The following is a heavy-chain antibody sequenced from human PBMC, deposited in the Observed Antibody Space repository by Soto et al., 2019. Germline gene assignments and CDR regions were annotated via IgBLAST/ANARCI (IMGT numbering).Heavy chain of an antibody. V-gene: IGHV4-34*01. D-gene: IGHD3-3*01. CDR1: GGSFSGYY. J-gene: IGHJ4*02. Sequence: SETLSLTCAVYGGSFSGYYWSWIRQPPGKGLEWIGEINHSGSTNYNPSLKGRVTISVDTSKNQFSLKLSSVTAADTAVYYCARGRLRFLEWSPPYFDYWGQGTLVTVSS. CDR3: ARGRLRFLEWSPPYFDY. CDR2: INHSGST.